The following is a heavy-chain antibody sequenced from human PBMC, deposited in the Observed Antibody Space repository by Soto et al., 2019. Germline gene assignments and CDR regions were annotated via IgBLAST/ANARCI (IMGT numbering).Heavy chain of an antibody. V-gene: IGHV3-21*01. CDR1: GFTFSSYS. D-gene: IGHD7-27*01. CDR3: ARDTGDSRGYFDY. Sequence: GGSLRLSCAASGFTFSSYSMNWVRQAPGKGLEWVSSISSSSSYIYYADSVKGRFIISRDNAKNSLYLQMNSLRAEDTAVYYCARDTGDSRGYFDYWGQGTLVTVSS. CDR2: ISSSSSYI. J-gene: IGHJ4*02.